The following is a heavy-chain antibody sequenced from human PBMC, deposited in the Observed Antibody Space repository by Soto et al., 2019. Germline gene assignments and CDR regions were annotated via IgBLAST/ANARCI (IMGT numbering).Heavy chain of an antibody. CDR1: GFTFTSSA. CDR3: AAPKAVSSRTYYYYGMDV. V-gene: IGHV1-58*01. Sequence: SVKVSCKASGFTFTSSAVQWVRQARGQRLEWIGWIVVGSGNTNYAQKFQERVTITRDMSTSTAYMELSSLRSEDTAVYYCAAPKAVSSRTYYYYGMDVWGQGTTVTVSS. D-gene: IGHD6-13*01. CDR2: IVVGSGNT. J-gene: IGHJ6*02.